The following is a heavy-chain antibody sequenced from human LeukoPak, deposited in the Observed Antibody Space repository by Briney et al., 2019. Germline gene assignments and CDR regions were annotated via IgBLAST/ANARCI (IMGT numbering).Heavy chain of an antibody. CDR1: GGTFSSYA. V-gene: IGHV1-69*04. CDR2: IIPILGIA. J-gene: IGHJ4*02. CDR3: ARAGLMGVAAPDY. Sequence: SVKVSCKASGGTFSSYAISWVRQAPGQGLEWMGRIIPILGIANYAQKFQGRVTITADKSTSTAYMELGSLRSEDTAVYYCARAGLMGVAAPDYWGQGTLVTVSS. D-gene: IGHD2-15*01.